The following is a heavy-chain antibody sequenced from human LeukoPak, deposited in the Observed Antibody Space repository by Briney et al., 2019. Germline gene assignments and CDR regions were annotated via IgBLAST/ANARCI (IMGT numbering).Heavy chain of an antibody. CDR2: ISSSGTFI. J-gene: IGHJ5*02. D-gene: IGHD3-10*01. CDR3: ARDRPPYGSGSLNSFDP. V-gene: IGHV3-21*01. CDR1: GFTFSTYS. Sequence: GGSLRLSCVASGFTFSTYSMTWVRQAPGKGMEWVSSISSSGTFIYYADSVKGRITVSRDIAKNSSYLQMNTLRAEDTAVYYSARDRPPYGSGSLNSFDPWGQGTLVTVSS.